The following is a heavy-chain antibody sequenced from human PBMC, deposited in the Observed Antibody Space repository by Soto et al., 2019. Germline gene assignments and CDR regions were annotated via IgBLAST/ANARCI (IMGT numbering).Heavy chain of an antibody. CDR2: IYYSGST. CDR3: AKDGYYGSGSYLSWFDP. CDR1: GGSISSYY. D-gene: IGHD3-10*01. Sequence: SETLSLTCTVFGGSISSYYWSWIRQPPGKGLEWIGYIYYSGSTNYNPSLKSRVTISADTSKNQFSLKLTSVTAADTAVYYCAKDGYYGSGSYLSWFDPWGQGTLVTVSS. V-gene: IGHV4-59*01. J-gene: IGHJ5*02.